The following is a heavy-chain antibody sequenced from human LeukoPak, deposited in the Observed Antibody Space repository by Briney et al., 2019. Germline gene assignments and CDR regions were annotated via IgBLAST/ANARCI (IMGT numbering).Heavy chain of an antibody. D-gene: IGHD2-2*01. CDR1: GFTFDDYA. Sequence: GGSLRLSCAASGFTFDDYAMHWVRQAPGKGLEWVSGISWNSGSIGYADSVKGRFTISRDNAKNSLYLQMNSLRAEDTASYYCAKDMGYCSSTSCIDYYYYYGMDVWGQGTTVTVSS. CDR3: AKDMGYCSSTSCIDYYYYYGMDV. J-gene: IGHJ6*02. CDR2: ISWNSGSI. V-gene: IGHV3-9*01.